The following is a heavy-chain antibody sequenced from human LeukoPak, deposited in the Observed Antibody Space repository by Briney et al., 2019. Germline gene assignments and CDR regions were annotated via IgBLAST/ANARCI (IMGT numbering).Heavy chain of an antibody. CDR2: IYSGGST. CDR1: GFTVISNY. Sequence: PRGSLRLSWAASGFTVISNYMSWVRQAPGKGLEWVSVIYSGGSTYYADSVKGRFTISRDNSKNTLYLQMNSLRAEDTAVYYCARATVVTNAFDIWGQGTMVTVSS. V-gene: IGHV3-53*01. D-gene: IGHD4-23*01. J-gene: IGHJ3*02. CDR3: ARATVVTNAFDI.